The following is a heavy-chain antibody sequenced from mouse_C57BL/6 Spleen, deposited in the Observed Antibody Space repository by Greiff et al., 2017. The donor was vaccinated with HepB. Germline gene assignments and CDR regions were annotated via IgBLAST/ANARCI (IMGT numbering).Heavy chain of an antibody. CDR1: GYAFSSSW. CDR3: ARGLFFDV. D-gene: IGHD1-1*01. CDR2: IYPGDGDT. V-gene: IGHV1-82*01. Sequence: VQLQQSGPELVKPGASVKISCKASGYAFSSSWMNWVKQRPGKGLEWIGRIYPGDGDTNYNGKFKGKATLTADKTSSTAYMQLSSLTSEDSAVYFSARGLFFDVWGTGTTVTVSS. J-gene: IGHJ1*03.